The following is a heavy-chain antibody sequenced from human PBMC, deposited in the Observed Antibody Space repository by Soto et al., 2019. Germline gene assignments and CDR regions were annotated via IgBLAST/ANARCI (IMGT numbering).Heavy chain of an antibody. CDR3: AKGGRQWMVTSDFNY. D-gene: IGHD6-19*01. CDR2: VSHDGRNT. Sequence: VQLVESGGGVVQPGRSLRLSCAASGFTFSDYAMHWVRQAPGKGLEWVAVVSHDGRNTHYADSVKGRFTISGDSSKDTGSLGMGRLRAGETAIYYWAKGGRQWMVTSDFNYWGQGALVTVSS. V-gene: IGHV3-30*18. CDR1: GFTFSDYA. J-gene: IGHJ4*02.